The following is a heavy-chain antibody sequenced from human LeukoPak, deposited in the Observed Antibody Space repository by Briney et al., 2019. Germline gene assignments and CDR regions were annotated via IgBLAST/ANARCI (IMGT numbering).Heavy chain of an antibody. D-gene: IGHD2-2*01. V-gene: IGHV3-30-3*01. CDR2: ISYDGSNK. Sequence: GGSLRLSCAASGFTFSSYAMHWVRQAPGKGLEWVAVISYDGSNKYYADSVKGRFTISRDNSKNTLYLQMNSLRAEDTAVYYCAREGYQLLTAFDYWGQGNLVTVSS. CDR1: GFTFSSYA. CDR3: AREGYQLLTAFDY. J-gene: IGHJ4*02.